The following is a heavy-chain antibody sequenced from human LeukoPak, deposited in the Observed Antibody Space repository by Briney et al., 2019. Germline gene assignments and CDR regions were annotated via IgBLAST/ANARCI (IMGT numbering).Heavy chain of an antibody. V-gene: IGHV1-46*03. D-gene: IGHD2-2*01. CDR2: INPRGGST. J-gene: IGHJ6*03. Sequence: ASVKVSCKASGYTFTRYYMHWVRHAPRQGLEWMGIINPRGGSTSYAQKFQGRVTMTRDTYTSTVYMELSSLRSEDTAVYYCARGPDIVVVPAATYYYYYMDVWGKGNTVNVSS. CDR3: ARGPDIVVVPAATYYYYYMDV. CDR1: GYTFTRYY.